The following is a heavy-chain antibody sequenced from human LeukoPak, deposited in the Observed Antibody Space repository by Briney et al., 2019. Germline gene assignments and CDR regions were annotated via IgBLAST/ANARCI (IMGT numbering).Heavy chain of an antibody. V-gene: IGHV3-21*01. J-gene: IGHJ5*02. Sequence: GGSLRLSCAASGFTFSRNAMNWVRQAPGKGLEWVSFISSSSNYMSYADSVKGRFTISRDNSKNTLFLQMNSLRVEDTAVYFCVRDYCSGGSCYESNWFDPWGQGTLVTVSS. CDR3: VRDYCSGGSCYESNWFDP. CDR2: ISSSSNYM. D-gene: IGHD2-15*01. CDR1: GFTFSRNA.